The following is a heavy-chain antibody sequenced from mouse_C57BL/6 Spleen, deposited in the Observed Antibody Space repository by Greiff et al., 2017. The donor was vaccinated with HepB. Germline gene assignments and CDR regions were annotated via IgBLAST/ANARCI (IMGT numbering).Heavy chain of an antibody. CDR3: ARPYYYGSSLRYAMDY. Sequence: VKLMESGAELMKPGASVKLSCKATGYTFTGYWIEWVKQRPGHGLEWIGEILPGSGSTNYNEKFKGKATFTADTSSNTAYMQLSSLTTEDSAIYYCARPYYYGSSLRYAMDYWGQGTSVTVSS. CDR1: GYTFTGYW. CDR2: ILPGSGST. J-gene: IGHJ4*01. V-gene: IGHV1-9*01. D-gene: IGHD1-1*01.